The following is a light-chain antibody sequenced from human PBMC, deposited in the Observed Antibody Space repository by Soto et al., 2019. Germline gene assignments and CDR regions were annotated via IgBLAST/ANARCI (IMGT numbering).Light chain of an antibody. V-gene: IGKV1-5*01. CDR3: QQYNNFWT. CDR2: DAS. CDR1: QSISSW. J-gene: IGKJ1*01. Sequence: DIQMTQSPSALSASVGDRVTITCRASQSISSWLAWYQQKPGKAPRLLIYDASYLERGVPSRFSGSGSGTDFTLTISELPPDDLGTCYCQQYNNFWTFGPGTKVEI.